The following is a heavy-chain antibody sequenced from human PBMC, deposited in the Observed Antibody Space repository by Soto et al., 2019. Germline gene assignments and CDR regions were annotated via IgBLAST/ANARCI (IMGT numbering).Heavy chain of an antibody. J-gene: IGHJ6*02. CDR2: IKSKTDGGTT. CDR1: GFTFSNAW. V-gene: IGHV3-15*01. D-gene: IGHD4-4*01. Sequence: PVGSLRLSCAASGFTFSNAWMSWVRQAPGKGLEWVGRIKSKTDGGTTDYAAPVKGRFTISRDDSKNTLYLQMNSLKTEDTAVYYCTVTGRPRAQYYYYYYGMDVWGQGTTVTVSS. CDR3: TVTGRPRAQYYYYYYGMDV.